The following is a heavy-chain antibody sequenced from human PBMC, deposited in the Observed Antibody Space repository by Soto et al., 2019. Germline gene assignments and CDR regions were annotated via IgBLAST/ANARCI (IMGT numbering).Heavy chain of an antibody. CDR2: IIPIFGTA. CDR1: GGTFSSYA. J-gene: IGHJ4*02. Sequence: SVKVSCKASGGTFSSYAISWVRQAPGQGLEWMGGIIPIFGTANYAQKFQGRVTITADESTSTAYMELSSLRSEDTAVYYCARPTGGYYDSSGYYSFDYWGQGTLVTVSS. D-gene: IGHD3-22*01. CDR3: ARPTGGYYDSSGYYSFDY. V-gene: IGHV1-69*13.